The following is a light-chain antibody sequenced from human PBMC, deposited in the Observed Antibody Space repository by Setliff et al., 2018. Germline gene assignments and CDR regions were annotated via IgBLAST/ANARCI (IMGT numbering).Light chain of an antibody. V-gene: IGLV2-8*01. CDR1: SSDIGGYNY. CDR3: SSYAGSRNFYV. CDR2: EVN. Sequence: ALTQPPSASGSPGQSVTISCTGTSSDIGGYNYVSWYQQHPGKAPKLMICEVNKRPSGVPDRFSGSKSGNTASLTVSGLQAEDEADYYCSSYAGSRNFYVFGTGTKV. J-gene: IGLJ1*01.